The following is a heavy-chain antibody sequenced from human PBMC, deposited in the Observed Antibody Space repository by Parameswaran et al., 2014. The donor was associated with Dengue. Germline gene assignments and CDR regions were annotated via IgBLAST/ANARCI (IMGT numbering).Heavy chain of an antibody. D-gene: IGHD2-2*01. CDR2: IYYSGST. Sequence: RWIRQPPGKGLEWIGYIYYSGSTYYNPSLKSRVTTSVDTSKNQFSLKLSSVTAADTAVYYCARGRGYCSSTSCYFFGPNFDYWGQGTLVTVSS. J-gene: IGHJ4*02. V-gene: IGHV4-31*02. CDR3: ARGRGYCSSTSCYFFGPNFDY.